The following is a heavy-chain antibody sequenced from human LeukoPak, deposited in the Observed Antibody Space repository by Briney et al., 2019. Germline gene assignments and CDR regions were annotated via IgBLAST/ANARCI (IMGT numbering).Heavy chain of an antibody. J-gene: IGHJ4*02. CDR1: GFTFSSIW. CDR2: ISYDGSNK. D-gene: IGHD1-26*01. CDR3: ASWRSGSHSTDWDY. Sequence: PGGSLRLSCAASGFTFSSIWMSWVRQAPGKGLEWVAVISYDGSNKYYADSVKGRFTISRDNSKNTLYLQMNSLRAEDTAVYYCASWRSGSHSTDWDYWGQGTLVTVSS. V-gene: IGHV3-30*03.